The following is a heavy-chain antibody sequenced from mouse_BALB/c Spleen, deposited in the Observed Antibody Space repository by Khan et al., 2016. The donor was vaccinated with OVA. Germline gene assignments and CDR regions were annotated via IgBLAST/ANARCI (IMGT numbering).Heavy chain of an antibody. CDR1: GYTFTSYT. V-gene: IGHV1-4*01. Sequence: QVQLKESGAELARPGASVKMSCKASGYTFTSYTMHWIKQRPGQGLEWIGYINPSSGYTNYNQKFKDKATLTADKSSTTAYMQLSSLTSDDSAVYYGSREGAYYRNDGWCAYWGQGTLVTVSA. CDR2: INPSSGYT. D-gene: IGHD2-14*01. CDR3: SREGAYYRNDGWCAY. J-gene: IGHJ3*01.